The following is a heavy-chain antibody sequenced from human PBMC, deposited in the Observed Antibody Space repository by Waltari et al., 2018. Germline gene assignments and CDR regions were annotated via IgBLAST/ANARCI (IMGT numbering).Heavy chain of an antibody. Sequence: EVQLLESGGGLVQPGGSLRLSCAASGLTFRSYAMSWVRQAPGKGRWWVSSIRGRGSSTYYADSVKGRFTISRDNSKNTLYLQMNSLRAEDTAVYYCARTSNWYFDLWGRGTLVTVSS. CDR3: ARTSNWYFDL. V-gene: IGHV3-23*01. CDR2: IRGRGSST. CDR1: GLTFRSYA. J-gene: IGHJ2*01.